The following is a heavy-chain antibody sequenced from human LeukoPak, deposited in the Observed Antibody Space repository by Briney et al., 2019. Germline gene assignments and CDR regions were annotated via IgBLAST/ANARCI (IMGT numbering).Heavy chain of an antibody. J-gene: IGHJ4*01. CDR2: IAGSSGYI. Sequence: GGSLRLSCAASGFTFSSYTMNWVRQAPGKGLEWVSSIAGSSGYISYADSVKGRFTISRDNAKKSLYLQMTSLTAEDTAVYYCARDRGAYCGGDCYLGFDYWGRGTLVTVPS. CDR1: GFTFSSYT. D-gene: IGHD2-21*02. CDR3: ARDRGAYCGGDCYLGFDY. V-gene: IGHV3-21*01.